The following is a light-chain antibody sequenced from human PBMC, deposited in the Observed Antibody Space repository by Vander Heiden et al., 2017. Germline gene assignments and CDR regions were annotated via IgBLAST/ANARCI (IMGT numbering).Light chain of an antibody. J-gene: IGKJ1*01. CDR3: HQYYATPRT. V-gene: IGKV4-1*01. CDR1: QSVLYSSNNKNY. Sequence: DIVMTQSPDSLAVSLGERATINCKSSQSVLYSSNNKNYLAWYQQKPGQPPKLLIYWASTRESGVPDRFSGSGSGTDFTRTISSLQAEDVAVYFCHQYYATPRTLGQGTRVEIE. CDR2: WAS.